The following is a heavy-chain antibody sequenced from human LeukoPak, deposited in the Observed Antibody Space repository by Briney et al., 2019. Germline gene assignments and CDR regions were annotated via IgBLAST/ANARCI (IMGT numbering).Heavy chain of an antibody. CDR1: GGTFSSYA. J-gene: IGHJ4*02. D-gene: IGHD4-17*01. V-gene: IGHV1-46*01. CDR3: AREPYGDLDY. CDR2: INPSGGST. Sequence: ASVKVSCKASGGTFSSYAISWVRQAPGQGLEWMGIINPSGGSTSYAQKFQGRVTMTRDTSTSTVYMELSSLRSEDTAVYYCAREPYGDLDYWGQGTLVTVSS.